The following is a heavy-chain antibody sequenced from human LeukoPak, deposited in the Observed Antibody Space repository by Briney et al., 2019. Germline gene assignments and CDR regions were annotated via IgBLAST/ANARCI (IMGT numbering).Heavy chain of an antibody. CDR1: GGSISSYY. V-gene: IGHV4-59*01. CDR3: ARAQYYGSGSYMNWLDP. Sequence: PSETLSLTCTVSGGSISSYYWSWIRQSRGKGLEWIGYIYYSGSTNYNPSLKSRVTISVDTSKNQFSLKLSSVTAADTAVYYCARAQYYGSGSYMNWLDPWGQGTLVTVSS. J-gene: IGHJ5*02. CDR2: IYYSGST. D-gene: IGHD3-10*01.